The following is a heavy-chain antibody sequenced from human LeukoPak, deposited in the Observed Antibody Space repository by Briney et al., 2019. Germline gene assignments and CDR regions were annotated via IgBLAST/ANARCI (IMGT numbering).Heavy chain of an antibody. Sequence: GGSLRLSCAASGFTFSSYSMNWVRQAPGKGLEWVSYISSSSSTIYYADSVKGRFTISRDNAKNSLYLQMNSLRAEDTAVYYCASMGWLASTYYYYYYMDVWGKGTTVTVSS. D-gene: IGHD3-3*01. J-gene: IGHJ6*03. CDR2: ISSSSSTI. V-gene: IGHV3-48*01. CDR3: ASMGWLASTYYYYYYMDV. CDR1: GFTFSSYS.